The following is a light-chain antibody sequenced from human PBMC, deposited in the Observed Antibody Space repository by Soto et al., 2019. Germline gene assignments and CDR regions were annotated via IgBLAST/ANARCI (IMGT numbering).Light chain of an antibody. J-gene: IGLJ2*01. CDR3: QAWDSSTVV. CDR2: QDS. V-gene: IGLV3-1*01. CDR1: KLGDKY. Sequence: SYELTQPPSVSVSPGQTASITCSGDKLGDKYACWYQQKPCQSPVLVIYQDSKRPSGIPERFSGSNSGNTATLTISGTQAMDEADYCCQAWDSSTVVFGGGTKLTVL.